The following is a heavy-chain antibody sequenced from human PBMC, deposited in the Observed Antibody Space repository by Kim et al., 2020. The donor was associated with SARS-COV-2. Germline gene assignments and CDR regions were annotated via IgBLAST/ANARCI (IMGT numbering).Heavy chain of an antibody. CDR3: AREGYCSSTSCPIDY. D-gene: IGHD2-2*01. V-gene: IGHV1-69*01. Sequence: PKVQGRVTITADEATSTAYMELSSLRSEDTAVYYCAREGYCSSTSCPIDYWGQGTLVTVSS. J-gene: IGHJ4*02.